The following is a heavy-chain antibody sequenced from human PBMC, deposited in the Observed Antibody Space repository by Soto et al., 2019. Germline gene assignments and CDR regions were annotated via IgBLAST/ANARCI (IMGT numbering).Heavy chain of an antibody. CDR1: GRTFNSHA. V-gene: IGHV1-69*06. CDR3: ERGEDFDYYYGVDV. J-gene: IGHJ6*02. CDR2: ATPIFGTA. D-gene: IGHD3-3*01. Sequence: SVKVSCKASGRTFNSHAIRWERQAPGQGLEWMGGATPIFGTANYAQKFQGRVTIIADRFTTTAYMELRTVSTEDTALYYCERGEDFDYYYGVDVWGQGTKVTVSS.